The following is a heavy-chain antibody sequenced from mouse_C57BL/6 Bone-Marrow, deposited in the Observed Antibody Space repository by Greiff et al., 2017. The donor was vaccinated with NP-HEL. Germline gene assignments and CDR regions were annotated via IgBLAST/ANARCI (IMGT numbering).Heavy chain of an antibody. V-gene: IGHV2-9-1*01. J-gene: IGHJ2*01. CDR1: GFSLTSYA. CDR3: ARMNYGSSLYYFDY. Sequence: VKLQESGPGLVAPSQSLSITCTVSGFSLTSYAISWVRQPPGKGLEWLGVIWTGGGTNYNSALKSRLSISKDNSKSQVFLKMNSLQTDDTARYYCARMNYGSSLYYFDYWGQGTTLTVSS. D-gene: IGHD1-1*01. CDR2: IWTGGGT.